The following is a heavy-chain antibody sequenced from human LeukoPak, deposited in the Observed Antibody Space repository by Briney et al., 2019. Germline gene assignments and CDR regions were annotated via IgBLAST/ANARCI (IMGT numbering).Heavy chain of an antibody. D-gene: IGHD6-19*01. V-gene: IGHV4-61*01. CDR3: ARHGVTNTQWLVNEYYFDY. Sequence: SQTLSLTCTVSGGSISSGSYYWSWIRQPPGKGLEWIGYIYYSGSTNYNPSLKSRVTISVDTSKNQFSLKLSSVTAADTAVYYCARHGVTNTQWLVNEYYFDYWGQGTLVTVSS. CDR1: GGSISSGSYY. CDR2: IYYSGST. J-gene: IGHJ4*02.